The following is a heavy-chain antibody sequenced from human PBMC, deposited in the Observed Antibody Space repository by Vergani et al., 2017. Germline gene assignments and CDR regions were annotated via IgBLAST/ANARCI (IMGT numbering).Heavy chain of an antibody. J-gene: IGHJ4*02. CDR1: GGSISSSSYY. Sequence: QLQLQESGPGLVKPSETLSLTCTVSGGSISSSSYYWGWIRQPPGKGLEWSGSIYYSGSTYYNPSLKSRVTISVDTSKNQFSLKLSSVTAAATAVYYCARHHSSSGRYFAYWGQGTLVTVSS. CDR3: ARHHSSSGRYFAY. CDR2: IYYSGST. V-gene: IGHV4-39*01. D-gene: IGHD6-6*01.